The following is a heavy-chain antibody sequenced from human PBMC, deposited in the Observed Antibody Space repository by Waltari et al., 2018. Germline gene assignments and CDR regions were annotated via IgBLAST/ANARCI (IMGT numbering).Heavy chain of an antibody. CDR3: ARGFTLILGP. CDR1: GFDVNRNY. J-gene: IGHJ5*02. D-gene: IGHD3-16*01. V-gene: IGHV3-53*04. CDR2: LYSDGRT. Sequence: EMQLVESEGGLVQPGGSLTLSCTASGFDVNRNYMSWVHQAPGKGPEWVSVLYSDGRTFYADSVKGRFTSSRHDSKNTLYLQLNSLTPDDTAVYYCARGFTLILGPWGQGALVTVSS.